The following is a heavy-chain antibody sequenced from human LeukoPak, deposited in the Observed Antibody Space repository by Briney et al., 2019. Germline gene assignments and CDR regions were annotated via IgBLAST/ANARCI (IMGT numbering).Heavy chain of an antibody. CDR1: GYTLTELS. Sequence: ASVKVSCKVSGYTLTELSMHRVRQAPGKGLEWMGGFDPEDGETIYAQKFQGRVTMTTDTSTSTACMELRSLRSDDTAVYYCARDGRSIAARRGDAFDIWGQGTMVTVSS. V-gene: IGHV1-24*01. CDR3: ARDGRSIAARRGDAFDI. D-gene: IGHD6-6*01. CDR2: FDPEDGET. J-gene: IGHJ3*02.